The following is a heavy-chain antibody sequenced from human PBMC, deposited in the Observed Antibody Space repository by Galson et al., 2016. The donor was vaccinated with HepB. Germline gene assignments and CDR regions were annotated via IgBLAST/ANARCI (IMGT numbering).Heavy chain of an antibody. CDR2: IIGSGGST. CDR1: GFTFSSYS. CDR3: AASSGWWAEHY. J-gene: IGHJ4*02. D-gene: IGHD6-19*01. V-gene: IGHV3-23*01. Sequence: SLRLSCAASGFTFSSYSMVWVRQTPGKELEWVSDIIGSGGSTLYGDSVKGRFTISRDNSKNTVYLQMNSLRAEDTAVYYCAASSGWWAEHYWGQGTLVTVSS.